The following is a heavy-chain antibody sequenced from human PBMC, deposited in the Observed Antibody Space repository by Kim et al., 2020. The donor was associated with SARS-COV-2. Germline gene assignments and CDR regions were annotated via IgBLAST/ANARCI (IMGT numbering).Heavy chain of an antibody. CDR2: ISSSGSTI. Sequence: GGSLRLSCAASGFTFSDYYMSWIRQAPGKGLKWVSYISSSGSTIYYADSVKGRFTISRDNAKNSLYLQMNSLRAEDTAVYYCATTSGSGSYFYDAFDIWGQGTMVTVSS. D-gene: IGHD3-10*01. CDR1: GFTFSDYY. CDR3: ATTSGSGSYFYDAFDI. V-gene: IGHV3-11*01. J-gene: IGHJ3*02.